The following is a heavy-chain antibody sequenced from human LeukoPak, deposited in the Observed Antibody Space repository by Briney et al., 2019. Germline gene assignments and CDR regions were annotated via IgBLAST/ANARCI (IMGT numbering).Heavy chain of an antibody. J-gene: IGHJ4*02. CDR3: ARDEATMVRGHDY. CDR2: IKQDGSES. V-gene: IGHV3-7*01. D-gene: IGHD3-10*01. Sequence: GGSLRLSCAASGFTFSSYWMSWVRQAPGKGLEWLANIKQDGSESYYVDSVKGRFTISRDNAKHSMYLQMNSLRADHTAVYYCARDEATMVRGHDYWGQGTLVTVSS. CDR1: GFTFSSYW.